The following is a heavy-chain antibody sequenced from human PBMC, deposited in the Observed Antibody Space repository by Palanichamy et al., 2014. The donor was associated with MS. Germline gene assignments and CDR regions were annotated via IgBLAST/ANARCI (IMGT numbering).Heavy chain of an antibody. CDR1: GFSAGSRY. D-gene: IGHD3-10*01. CDR3: ARGSPQYYGSGIYYFDY. Sequence: EVQLVESGGGLVQPGGSLRLSCAASGFSAGSRYMTWVRQAPGKGLEWVSVMYIGGNTHYADSVRGRFIMSRDTSSNTLFLQMNSLRAEDTAIYYCARGSPQYYGSGIYYFDYWGQGTLVIVSS. J-gene: IGHJ4*02. V-gene: IGHV3-66*01. CDR2: MYIGGNT.